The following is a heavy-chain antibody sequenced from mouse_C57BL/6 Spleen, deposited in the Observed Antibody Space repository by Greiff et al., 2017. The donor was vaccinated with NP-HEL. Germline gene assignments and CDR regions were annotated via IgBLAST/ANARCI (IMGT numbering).Heavy chain of an antibody. Sequence: VQLQQSGPELVKPGASVKISCKASGYSFTGYYMNWVKQSPEKSLEWIGEINPSTGGTTYNQKFKAKATLTVDKSSSTAYMQLKSLTSEDSAVYYCARGDGWDYWGQGTTLTVSS. D-gene: IGHD2-3*01. CDR1: GYSFTGYY. CDR2: INPSTGGT. J-gene: IGHJ2*01. CDR3: ARGDGWDY. V-gene: IGHV1-42*01.